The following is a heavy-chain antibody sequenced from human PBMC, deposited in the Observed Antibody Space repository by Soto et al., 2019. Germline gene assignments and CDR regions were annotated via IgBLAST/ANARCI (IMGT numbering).Heavy chain of an antibody. V-gene: IGHV3-48*02. CDR2: ISSSSSTI. J-gene: IGHJ4*02. D-gene: IGHD5-12*01. CDR3: ARDPGRDGYTSRVGYFDY. Sequence: EVQLVESGGGLVQPGGSLRLSCAASAFTFSSYSMNWVRQAPGKGLEWVSYISSSSSTIYYADSVKGRFTISRDNAKNSLYLQINSLRDEDTAVYYCARDPGRDGYTSRVGYFDYWGQGTLVTVSS. CDR1: AFTFSSYS.